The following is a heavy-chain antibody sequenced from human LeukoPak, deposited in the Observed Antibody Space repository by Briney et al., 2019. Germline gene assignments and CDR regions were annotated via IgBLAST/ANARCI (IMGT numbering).Heavy chain of an antibody. CDR3: ITIFGVEDIDAFGI. D-gene: IGHD3-3*01. V-gene: IGHV1-8*03. Sequence: AASVKVSCKASGYTFTSYDINWVRQATGQGLEWMGWMNPNSGNTGYAQKFQGRVTITRNTSISTAYMELSSLRSEDTAVYYCITIFGVEDIDAFGIWGQGTMVTVSS. J-gene: IGHJ3*02. CDR1: GYTFTSYD. CDR2: MNPNSGNT.